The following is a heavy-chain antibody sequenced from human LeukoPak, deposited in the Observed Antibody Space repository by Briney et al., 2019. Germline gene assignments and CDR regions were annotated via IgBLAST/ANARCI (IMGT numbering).Heavy chain of an antibody. V-gene: IGHV1-18*01. CDR2: ISAYNGNT. Sequence: ASAKVSCKASGYTFTSYGISWVRQAPGQGLEWMGWISAYNGNTNYAQKLQGRVTMTTDTSTSTAYMELRSLRSDDTAVYYCARDSESYYYDSSGYTNWGQGTLVTVSS. J-gene: IGHJ4*02. CDR1: GYTFTSYG. CDR3: ARDSESYYYDSSGYTN. D-gene: IGHD3-22*01.